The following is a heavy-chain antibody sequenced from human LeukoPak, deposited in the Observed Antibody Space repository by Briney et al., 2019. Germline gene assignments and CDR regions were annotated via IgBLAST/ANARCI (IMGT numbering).Heavy chain of an antibody. CDR1: GFTLSSYW. CDR3: AREAGVPPTTQQWPTSVDC. D-gene: IGHD5-18*01. Sequence: PGGSLRLSCAASGFTLSSYWMSWLRQAPGKGLEWVANIKQDGSEKYYVDSVKGRFTISRDNAKNSLYLQMNSLRAEDTAVYYGAREAGVPPTTQQWPTSVDCWGQGTLVTVSS. V-gene: IGHV3-7*05. CDR2: IKQDGSEK. J-gene: IGHJ4*02.